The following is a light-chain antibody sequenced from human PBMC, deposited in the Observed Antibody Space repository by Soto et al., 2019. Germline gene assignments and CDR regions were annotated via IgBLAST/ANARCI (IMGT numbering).Light chain of an antibody. CDR1: QSVSSN. V-gene: IGKV3-15*01. J-gene: IGKJ1*01. Sequence: EIVMTQSPATLSVSPEERATLSCRASQSVSSNLAWYQQKPGQAPRLLIYGASTRATGIPARFSGSGSGTEFTLTISRLEPEDFAVYYCQQYGSSPRTFGQGTKVDIK. CDR3: QQYGSSPRT. CDR2: GAS.